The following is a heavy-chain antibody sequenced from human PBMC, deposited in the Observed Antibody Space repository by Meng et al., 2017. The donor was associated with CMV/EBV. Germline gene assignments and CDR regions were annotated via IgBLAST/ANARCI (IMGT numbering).Heavy chain of an antibody. CDR1: GYSFPTYW. J-gene: IGHJ6*02. Sequence: GESLKISCKGSGYSFPTYWIAWVRHMPGKGLEWMGIINPGDSDTKYSPSFEGQVTISADKSIGAAYLQWTSLKASDTAIYYCARAAYYYILTGYCSHEYYGMDVWGQGTTVTVSS. CDR2: INPGDSDT. V-gene: IGHV5-51*01. D-gene: IGHD3-9*01. CDR3: ARAAYYYILTGYCSHEYYGMDV.